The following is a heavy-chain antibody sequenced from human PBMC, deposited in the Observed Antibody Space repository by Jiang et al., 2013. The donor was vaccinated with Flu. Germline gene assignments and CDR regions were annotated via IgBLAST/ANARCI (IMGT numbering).Heavy chain of an antibody. D-gene: IGHD1-26*01. CDR2: IKSTTNGATT. Sequence: VQLVESGGGLVEPGGSLRLSCAASGFTFFTAWMSWVRQAPGKGLEWVGRIKSTTNGATTEYAAPVKGRFTISRDDSKNXLYLQMNSLKTEDTAVYLCTADLPGGYSVYFDYWG. CDR3: TADLPGGYSVYFDY. CDR1: GFTFFTAW. V-gene: IGHV3-15*01. J-gene: IGHJ4*01.